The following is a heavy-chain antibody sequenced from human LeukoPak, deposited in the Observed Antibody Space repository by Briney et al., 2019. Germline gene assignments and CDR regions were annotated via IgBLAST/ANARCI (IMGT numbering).Heavy chain of an antibody. CDR3: ATDPYFDPNGMDV. CDR1: GFSFSSHS. J-gene: IGHJ6*02. D-gene: IGHD3-9*01. Sequence: GGSLRLSCAVSGFSFSSHSMSWVRQVPGKGLEWVSSISGRSSYIYYADSVKGRFTISRDNAKNSLYLQMNSLRAEDTAVYYCATDPYFDPNGMDVWGQGTTVTVSS. CDR2: ISGRSSYI. V-gene: IGHV3-21*01.